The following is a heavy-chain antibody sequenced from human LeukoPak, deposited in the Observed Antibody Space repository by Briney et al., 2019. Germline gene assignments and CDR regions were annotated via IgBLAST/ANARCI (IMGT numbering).Heavy chain of an antibody. D-gene: IGHD2-2*01. CDR3: ARAPLHLAMYHYFDY. V-gene: IGHV3-11*04. Sequence: GGSLRLSCVASGFTFSDYYMTWIRQSPGKGLEWVSYISSTGATIYYADSVKGRFTISRDNAKKSLYLQMNSLRAEDTAVYYCARAPLHLAMYHYFDYWGQGTLVTVSS. CDR1: GFTFSDYY. J-gene: IGHJ4*02. CDR2: ISSTGATI.